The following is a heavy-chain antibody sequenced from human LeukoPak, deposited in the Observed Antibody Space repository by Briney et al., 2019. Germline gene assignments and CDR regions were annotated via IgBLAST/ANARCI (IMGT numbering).Heavy chain of an antibody. CDR1: GVSISSGGYS. Sequence: SETLSLTCAVSGVSISSGGYSWSWIRQPPGKGLEWIGYIYHSGSTYYNPSLKSRVTISVDRSKNQFSLKLSSVTAADTAVYYCARAAYYYDSSGYFDYWGREPWSPSPQ. D-gene: IGHD3-22*01. CDR2: IYHSGST. J-gene: IGHJ4*02. V-gene: IGHV4-30-2*01. CDR3: ARAAYYYDSSGYFDY.